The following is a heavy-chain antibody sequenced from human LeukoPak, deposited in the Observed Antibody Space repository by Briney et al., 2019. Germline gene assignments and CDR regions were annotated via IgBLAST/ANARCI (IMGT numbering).Heavy chain of an antibody. J-gene: IGHJ6*02. V-gene: IGHV4-59*01. CDR1: GGSISSYY. Sequence: PSETLSITCTVSGGSISSYYWSWIRQPPGKGLEWIGYIYYSGSTNYNPSLKSRVTISVDTSKNQFSLKLSSVTAADTAVYYCARGFGYYYGMDVWGQGTTVTVSS. CDR2: IYYSGST. D-gene: IGHD3-10*01. CDR3: ARGFGYYYGMDV.